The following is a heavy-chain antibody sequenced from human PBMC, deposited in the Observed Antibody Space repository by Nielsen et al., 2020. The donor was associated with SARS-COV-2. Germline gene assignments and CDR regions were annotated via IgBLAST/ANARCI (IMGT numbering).Heavy chain of an antibody. Sequence: SETLSLTCTVSGGSISSYYWSWIRQPAGKGLEWIGRIYTSGSTNYNPSLKSRVTMSVDTSKNQFSLKLSSVTAADTAVYYCARGPNRTYYYDSSGYYWYFDLWGRGTLVTVSS. CDR2: IYTSGST. CDR3: ARGPNRTYYYDSSGYYWYFDL. D-gene: IGHD3-22*01. J-gene: IGHJ2*01. CDR1: GGSISSYY. V-gene: IGHV4-4*07.